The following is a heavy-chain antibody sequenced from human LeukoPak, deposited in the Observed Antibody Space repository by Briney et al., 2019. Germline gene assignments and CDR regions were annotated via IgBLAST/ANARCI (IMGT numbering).Heavy chain of an antibody. V-gene: IGHV4-59*01. CDR1: GGSISSYY. CDR2: IYYSGST. CDR3: ARAVSGYYGSGTFDP. D-gene: IGHD3-10*01. J-gene: IGHJ5*02. Sequence: SETLSLTCTVSGGSISSYYWSWIRQPPGKGLEWIGYIYYSGSTNYNPSLKSRVTISVDTSKNQFSLKLSSVTAADTAVYYCARAVSGYYGSGTFDPWGQGTLVTISS.